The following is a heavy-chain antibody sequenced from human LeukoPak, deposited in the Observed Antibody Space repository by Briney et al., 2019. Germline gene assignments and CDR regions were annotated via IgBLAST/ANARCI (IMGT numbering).Heavy chain of an antibody. J-gene: IGHJ4*02. CDR3: AKDSVAVAGTDLTFDY. CDR2: ISSSGSTI. CDR1: GFTFSDYY. V-gene: IGHV3-11*01. D-gene: IGHD6-19*01. Sequence: GGSLRLSCAASGFTFSDYYMSWIRQAPGKGLEWVSYISSSGSTIYYADSVKGRFTISRDNAKNSLYLQMNSLRAEDTALYYCAKDSVAVAGTDLTFDYWGQGTLVTVSS.